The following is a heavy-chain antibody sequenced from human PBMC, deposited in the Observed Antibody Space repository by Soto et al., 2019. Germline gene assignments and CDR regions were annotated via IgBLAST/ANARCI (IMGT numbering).Heavy chain of an antibody. J-gene: IGHJ4*02. CDR3: AKFGYSFSWYYFGY. V-gene: IGHV3-23*01. Sequence: GGSLRLSCAASGFTFSSYAMSWVRQAPGKGLEWVSAISGSGGSTYYADSVKGRFTISRANSKNTLYLQMNSLRAEDTAVYYCAKFGYSFSWYYFGYWGEVPLVTVSS. D-gene: IGHD6-13*01. CDR2: ISGSGGST. CDR1: GFTFSSYA.